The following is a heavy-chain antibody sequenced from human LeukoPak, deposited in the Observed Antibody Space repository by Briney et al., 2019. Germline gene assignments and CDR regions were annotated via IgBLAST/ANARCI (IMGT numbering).Heavy chain of an antibody. CDR1: GDSITSRSFY. Sequence: SETLSLTCFVSGDSITSRSFYWGWVRQPQGKNLEWIGNVYYSGRTSYNPSLKTRVTISVDTSRNHFSLKLTSVTAADTAVYYCARRGNGSFYYFDDWGQGTLVTVSS. V-gene: IGHV4-39*02. J-gene: IGHJ4*02. CDR3: ARRGNGSFYYFDD. D-gene: IGHD1-26*01. CDR2: VYYSGRT.